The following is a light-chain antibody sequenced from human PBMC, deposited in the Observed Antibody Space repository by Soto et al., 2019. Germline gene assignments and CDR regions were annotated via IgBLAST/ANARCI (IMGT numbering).Light chain of an antibody. CDR1: SSXTETNA. Sequence: QSVLTQPPSASGXXXXRVXXXXXGGSSXTETNAVNWYQQLPGTAPKLLIYNNNQRPSGVPDRFSGSKSGTSASLAISGLQSEDEADYYCAAWDDSLNGYVFGTGTKVTVL. CDR3: AAWDDSLNGYV. CDR2: NNN. V-gene: IGLV1-44*01. J-gene: IGLJ1*01.